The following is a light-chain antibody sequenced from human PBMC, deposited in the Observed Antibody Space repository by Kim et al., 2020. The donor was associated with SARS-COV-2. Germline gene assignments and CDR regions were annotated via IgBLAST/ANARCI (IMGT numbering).Light chain of an antibody. V-gene: IGLV2-23*02. Sequence: QSALTQPASVSGSPGQSITISCTGTSSDVGTYNLVSLYQHHPGKAPKFMIYDVTKRPSGVSNRFSGSKSGNTASLTISGLQAEDEADYYCCSYAGSPYVFGTGTKVTVL. CDR2: DVT. CDR3: CSYAGSPYV. CDR1: SSDVGTYNL. J-gene: IGLJ1*01.